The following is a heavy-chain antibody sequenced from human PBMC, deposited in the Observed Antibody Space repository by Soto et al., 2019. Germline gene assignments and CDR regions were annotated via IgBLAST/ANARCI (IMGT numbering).Heavy chain of an antibody. J-gene: IGHJ3*02. CDR3: ARDGDGIRKLERHNDAFDS. D-gene: IGHD1-1*01. Sequence: GASVKVSCKASGGTFSSYTISWVRQAPGQGLEWMGRIIPILGIANYAQKFQGRVTITADKSTSTAYMELSSLRSEDTAVYYCARDGDGIRKLERHNDAFDSWGQGTMVTVSS. CDR2: IIPILGIA. CDR1: GGTFSSYT. V-gene: IGHV1-69*04.